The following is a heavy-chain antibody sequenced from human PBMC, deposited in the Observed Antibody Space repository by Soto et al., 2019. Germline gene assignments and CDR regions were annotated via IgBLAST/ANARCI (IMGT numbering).Heavy chain of an antibody. CDR3: ARGGGRGYNELDP. J-gene: IGHJ5*02. Sequence: ASVKVSCKASGYTCTAYYMHWVRQAPGQGLEWMGWINPNSGGTYHAQNFQGRVTMTRDTSTTTAYMELASLRSDDTAVYYCARGGGRGYNELDPWGHGTLVTVSS. V-gene: IGHV1-2*02. CDR1: GYTCTAYY. CDR2: INPNSGGT. D-gene: IGHD5-12*01.